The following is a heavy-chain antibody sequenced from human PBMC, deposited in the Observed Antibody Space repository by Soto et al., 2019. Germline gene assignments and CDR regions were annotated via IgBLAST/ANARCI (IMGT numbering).Heavy chain of an antibody. Sequence: GGSLRLSCAASGFTFSSYGMHWVRQAPGKGLEWVAVISYDGSNKYYADSVKGRFTISRDNSKNTLYLQMNSLRAEDTAVYYCAKDLPTRHYDFWSGFYDYWGQGTLVTVSS. V-gene: IGHV3-30*18. J-gene: IGHJ4*02. CDR1: GFTFSSYG. CDR3: AKDLPTRHYDFWSGFYDY. CDR2: ISYDGSNK. D-gene: IGHD3-3*01.